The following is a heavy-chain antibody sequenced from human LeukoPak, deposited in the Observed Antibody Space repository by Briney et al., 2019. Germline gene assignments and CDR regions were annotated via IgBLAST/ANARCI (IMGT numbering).Heavy chain of an antibody. CDR1: GDSISSYY. J-gene: IGHJ5*02. CDR2: IDYSGST. Sequence: PSETLSLTCTVSGDSISSYYWSWIRQPPGKGLEWIGYIDYSGSTHHNPSHKSRVTMSADTSKNQSFLKLSSVTAADTAVYYCAKNGGSWTFDPWGQGTLVTVSS. D-gene: IGHD6-13*01. V-gene: IGHV4-59*08. CDR3: AKNGGSWTFDP.